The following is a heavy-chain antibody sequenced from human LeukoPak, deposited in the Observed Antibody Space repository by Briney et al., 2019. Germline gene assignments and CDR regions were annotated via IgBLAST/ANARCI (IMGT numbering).Heavy chain of an antibody. CDR2: IYDSGST. D-gene: IGHD5-18*01. CDR1: GVSISSSGYH. V-gene: IGHV4-39*01. J-gene: IGHJ4*02. Sequence: PSETLSLTCTVSGVSISSSGYHWDWIRQPPGKGLEWIGSIYDSGSTYYSPSLKSRVTISVDTSKNQFSLKLNSLTAADTAVYYCTRQVLHTAMDYWGQGTLVTVSS. CDR3: TRQVLHTAMDY.